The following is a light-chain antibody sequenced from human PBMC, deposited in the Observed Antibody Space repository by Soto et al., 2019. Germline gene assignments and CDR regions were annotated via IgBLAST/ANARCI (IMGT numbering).Light chain of an antibody. CDR2: AAS. Sequence: DIQMTQSPSSLSASVRDRVTITFRASQSISSYLNWYQQKPGKAPKLLIYAASSLQSGVPSRFSGSGSGTEFTLTISSLQPEDFATYSCQQLNSYPLTFGGGTKVDI. CDR3: QQLNSYPLT. J-gene: IGKJ4*01. V-gene: IGKV1-17*01. CDR1: QSISSY.